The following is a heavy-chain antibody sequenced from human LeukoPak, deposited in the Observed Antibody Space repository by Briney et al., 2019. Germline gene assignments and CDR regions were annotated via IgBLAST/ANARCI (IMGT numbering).Heavy chain of an antibody. CDR2: ISGSGSGGST. CDR1: GLTFSSSA. D-gene: IGHD5-24*01. J-gene: IGHJ4*02. CDR3: AKSGYNRFDY. V-gene: IGHV3-23*01. Sequence: GGSLRLSCAASGLTFSSSAMSWVRQAPGKGLEWVSNISGSGSGGSTYYADSVKGRFTISRDNSKNTLYLQMNSLRAEDTAVYYCAKSGYNRFDYWGQGTLVTVSS.